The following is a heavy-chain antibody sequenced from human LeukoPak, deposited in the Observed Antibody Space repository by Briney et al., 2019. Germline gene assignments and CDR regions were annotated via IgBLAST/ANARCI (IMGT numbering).Heavy chain of an antibody. D-gene: IGHD4-17*01. Sequence: GGSLRLSCAASGFTFSSYSMNWVRQAPGKGLEWVSSISTSSSYINYADSVKGRFTISRDNAKNSLYLQMNSLRAEDTAVYYCARDLMTTVTRDYWGQGTLVTVSS. CDR3: ARDLMTTVTRDY. V-gene: IGHV3-21*01. CDR2: ISTSSSYI. J-gene: IGHJ4*02. CDR1: GFTFSSYS.